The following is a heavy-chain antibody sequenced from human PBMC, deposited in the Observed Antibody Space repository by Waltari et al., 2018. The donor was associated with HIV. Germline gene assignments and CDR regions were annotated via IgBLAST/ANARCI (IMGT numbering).Heavy chain of an antibody. CDR1: GLTFSSFS. J-gene: IGHJ4*02. Sequence: EAQLVETGGGQVKPGGPLRLSCAGPGLTFSSFSMNWVRQAPGEGLEWVASISSGSSFIDYADSVKGRFTISRDNAKNSLYLQMKSLRVEDTALYYCARALTNFGGFWGQGTLVTVSS. D-gene: IGHD4-17*01. CDR3: ARALTNFGGF. V-gene: IGHV3-21*01. CDR2: ISSGSSFI.